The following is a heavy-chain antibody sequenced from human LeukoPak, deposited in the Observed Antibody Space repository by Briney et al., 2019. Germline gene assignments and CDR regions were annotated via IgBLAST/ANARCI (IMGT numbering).Heavy chain of an antibody. CDR3: AKDLVAVADTFDY. V-gene: IGHV3-30*04. D-gene: IGHD6-19*01. CDR2: ISYDGSNK. Sequence: GRSLRLSCAASGFTFSSYAMHWVRQAPGKGLEWVAVISYDGSNKYYADSVKGRFTISRDNSKNTLYLQMNSLRAEDTAVYYCAKDLVAVADTFDYWGQGTLVTVSS. J-gene: IGHJ4*02. CDR1: GFTFSSYA.